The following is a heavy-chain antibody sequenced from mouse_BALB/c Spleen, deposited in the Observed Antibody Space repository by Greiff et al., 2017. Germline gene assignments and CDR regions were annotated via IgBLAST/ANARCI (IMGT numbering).Heavy chain of an antibody. J-gene: IGHJ4*01. CDR1: GFTFSSFG. V-gene: IGHV5-17*02. Sequence: DVMLVESGGGLVQPGGSRKLSCAASGFTFSSFGMHWVRQAPEKGLEWVAYISSGSSTIYYADTVKGRFTITRDNPKNTLFLQMTSLRSEDTAMYYCARRGGALGSNAMDYWGQGTSVTVSA. CDR3: ARRGGALGSNAMDY. CDR2: ISSGSSTI. D-gene: IGHD3-2*02.